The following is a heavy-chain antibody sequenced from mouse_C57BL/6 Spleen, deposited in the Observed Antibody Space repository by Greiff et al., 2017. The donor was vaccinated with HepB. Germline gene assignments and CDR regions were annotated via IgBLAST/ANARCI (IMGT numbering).Heavy chain of an antibody. CDR1: GYTFTSYW. CDR3: ARSITTVEDFDY. D-gene: IGHD1-1*01. J-gene: IGHJ2*01. V-gene: IGHV1-50*01. CDR2: IDPSDSYT. Sequence: QQSCKASGYTFTSYWMQWVKQRPGQGLEWIGEIDPSDSYTNYNQKFKGKATLTVDTSSSTAYMQLSSLTSEDSAVYYCARSITTVEDFDYWGQGTTLTVSS.